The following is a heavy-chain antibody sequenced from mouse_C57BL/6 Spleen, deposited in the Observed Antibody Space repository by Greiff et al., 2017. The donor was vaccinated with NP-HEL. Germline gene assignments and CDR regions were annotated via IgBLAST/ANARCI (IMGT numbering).Heavy chain of an antibody. V-gene: IGHV14-4*01. CDR1: GFNIKDDY. Sequence: EVQLQQSGAELVRPGASVKLSCTASGFNIKDDYMHWVKQRPEQGLEWIGWIDPENGDTEYASKFQGKATITADTSSNTAYLQLSSLTSEDTAVYYCTTGDYGSSHGFAYWGQGTLVTVSA. CDR3: TTGDYGSSHGFAY. D-gene: IGHD1-1*01. CDR2: IDPENGDT. J-gene: IGHJ3*01.